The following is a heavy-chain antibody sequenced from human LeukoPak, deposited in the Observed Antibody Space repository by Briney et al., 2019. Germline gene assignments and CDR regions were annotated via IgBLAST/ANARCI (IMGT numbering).Heavy chain of an antibody. D-gene: IGHD6-19*01. V-gene: IGHV4-4*07. Sequence: SETLSLTCTVSGGSISSYYWSWIRQPAGKGLEWIGRIYTSGSTNYNPSLKSRVTISVDKSKNQLSLKLSSVTAADTAVYYCARAIAVAYKDAFDIWGQGTMVTVSS. CDR3: ARAIAVAYKDAFDI. CDR1: GGSISSYY. J-gene: IGHJ3*02. CDR2: IYTSGST.